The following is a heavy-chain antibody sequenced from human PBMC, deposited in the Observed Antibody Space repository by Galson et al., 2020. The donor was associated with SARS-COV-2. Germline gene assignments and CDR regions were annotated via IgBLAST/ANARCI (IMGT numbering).Heavy chain of an antibody. V-gene: IGHV3-49*03. D-gene: IGHD6-19*01. Sequence: GSLRLSCTVSGYTFRDFSMSWFRQAPGKGLEWVGFIRTIGYGGTTQYAASVKSRFTISRDDSKSIAYLQMNSLKIEDTAVYYCAREGTQWLVDYWGQGTLVTVSS. CDR2: IRTIGYGGTT. J-gene: IGHJ4*02. CDR3: AREGTQWLVDY. CDR1: GYTFRDFS.